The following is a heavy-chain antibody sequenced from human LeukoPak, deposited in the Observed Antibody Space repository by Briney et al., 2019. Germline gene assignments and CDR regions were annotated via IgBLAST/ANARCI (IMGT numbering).Heavy chain of an antibody. D-gene: IGHD1-26*01. CDR3: ARGDYIVGAAFDY. Sequence: PSETLSLTCAVYGGSFSGYYWSWIRQPPGKGLEWIGEINHSGSTSYNPSLKSRVTISVDTSKNQFSLKLSSVTAADTAVYYCARGDYIVGAAFDYWGQGTLVTVSS. CDR2: INHSGST. J-gene: IGHJ4*02. CDR1: GGSFSGYY. V-gene: IGHV4-34*01.